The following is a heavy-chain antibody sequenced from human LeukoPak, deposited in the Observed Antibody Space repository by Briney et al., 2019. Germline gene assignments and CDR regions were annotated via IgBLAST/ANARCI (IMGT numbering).Heavy chain of an antibody. CDR3: ARPWPEMATADAFDI. V-gene: IGHV4-39*01. D-gene: IGHD5-24*01. CDR2: IYYSGST. J-gene: IGHJ3*02. Sequence: SETLSLTCTVSGGSISSSSYYWGWIRQPPGKGLEWIGSIYYSGSTYYNPSLKSRVTISVDTSKNQFSLKLSSVTAADTAVYYRARPWPEMATADAFDIWGQGTMVTVSS. CDR1: GGSISSSSYY.